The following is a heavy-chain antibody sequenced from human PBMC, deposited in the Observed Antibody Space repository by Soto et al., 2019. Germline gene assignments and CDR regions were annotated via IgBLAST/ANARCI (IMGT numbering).Heavy chain of an antibody. J-gene: IGHJ5*02. CDR2: INHRGST. CDR3: ATANWSGDYFGP. Sequence: QVRLQQWGTGLLKSSENLSLTCAVYGGSFSGYYWSWLRQPPGKGLEWIGEINHRGSTNYNQSLKSRVTISVDTSNNQFSLKLTSISAADTGVYYCATANWSGDYFGPWGQGTLVTVSS. CDR1: GGSFSGYY. D-gene: IGHD4-17*01. V-gene: IGHV4-34*01.